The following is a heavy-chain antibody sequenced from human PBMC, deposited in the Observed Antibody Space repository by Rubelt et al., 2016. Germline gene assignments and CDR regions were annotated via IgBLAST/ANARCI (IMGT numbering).Heavy chain of an antibody. V-gene: IGHV3-7*01. CDR2: IRQDGNEK. J-gene: IGHJ4*02. CDR3: AKISSSAMWFFDY. Sequence: GGSLRLSCSASGFIFSTYWMTWVRQAPGKGLEWVANIRQDGNEKYYVDSVKGRFTISRDNSKNMVFLQMNSLRVEDTAVYYCAKISSSAMWFFDYWGQGTLVTVSS. CDR1: GFIFSTYW. D-gene: IGHD6-19*01.